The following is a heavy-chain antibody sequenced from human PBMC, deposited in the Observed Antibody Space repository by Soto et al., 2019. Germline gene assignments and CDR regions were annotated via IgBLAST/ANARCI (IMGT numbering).Heavy chain of an antibody. Sequence: QVQLQQWGGGLLKPSGTLSLTCGLHRGSFSYFHWSWIRQPPGKGLEWIGEIHSSGSTNYNPSLRRRVTTSLNPSARQFSKSLSSVTAADTAVYYCARGGGNTASTNDFSGPGALVTVAS. CDR1: RGSFSYFH. J-gene: IGHJ4*02. D-gene: IGHD3-16*01. CDR3: ARGGGNTASTNDF. CDR2: IHSSGST. V-gene: IGHV4-34*01.